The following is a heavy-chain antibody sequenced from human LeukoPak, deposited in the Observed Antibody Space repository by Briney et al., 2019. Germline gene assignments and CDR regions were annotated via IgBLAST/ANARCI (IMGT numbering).Heavy chain of an antibody. CDR1: GGSISSYY. CDR2: IYTSGST. CDR3: ARDLGYCSSTSCYKYFQH. Sequence: SETLSLTCTVSGGSISSYYWSWIRQPAGKGLEWIGRIYTSGSTNYNPSLKSRVTMSVDTSKNQFSLKLSSVTAADTAVYYCARDLGYCSSTSCYKYFQHWGQGTLVTVSS. V-gene: IGHV4-4*07. D-gene: IGHD2-2*02. J-gene: IGHJ1*01.